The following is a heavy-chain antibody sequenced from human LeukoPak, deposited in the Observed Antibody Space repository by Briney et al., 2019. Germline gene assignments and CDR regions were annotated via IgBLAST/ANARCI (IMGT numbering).Heavy chain of an antibody. CDR1: GGTFSSYA. CDR2: IIPIFRTA. J-gene: IGHJ5*02. D-gene: IGHD2-21*02. Sequence: SVKVSCKASGGTFSSYAISWVRQAPGQGLEWMGGIIPIFRTANYAQKFQGRVTITADESTSTAYMELSSLRSEDTAVYYCARVAYCGGDCSWGNWFDPWGQGTLVTVSS. CDR3: ARVAYCGGDCSWGNWFDP. V-gene: IGHV1-69*01.